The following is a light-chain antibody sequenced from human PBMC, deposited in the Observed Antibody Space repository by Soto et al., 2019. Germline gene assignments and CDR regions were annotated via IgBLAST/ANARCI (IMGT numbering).Light chain of an antibody. V-gene: IGKV1-5*03. CDR2: KAS. CDR3: QHYNLYST. Sequence: DIPMTQSPSTLSASVGDRVTIACRASQSISSWLAWYQQKPGKAPKLLIYKASSLESGVPSRFSGSGSGTDFTLTISSLQPDHFPTYYYQHYNLYSTFGQGTKVEIK. J-gene: IGKJ1*01. CDR1: QSISSW.